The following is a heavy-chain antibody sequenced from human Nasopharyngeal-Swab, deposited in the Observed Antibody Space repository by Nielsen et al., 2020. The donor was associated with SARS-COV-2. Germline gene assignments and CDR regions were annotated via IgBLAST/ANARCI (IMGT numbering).Heavy chain of an antibody. V-gene: IGHV3-48*02. CDR1: GFTFSTFT. CDR2: ISTSGSSI. D-gene: IGHD2-2*03. Sequence: GESLKISCASSGFTFSTFTMNWVRQAPGKGLEWISYISTSGSSIYYADSVKGRFTISRDNAKNSLYLQMNSLRDEDTAMYYCARDPYTPDGGTQLDVGSYYGMDVWGQGTTVTVTS. CDR3: ARDPYTPDGGTQLDVGSYYGMDV. J-gene: IGHJ6*02.